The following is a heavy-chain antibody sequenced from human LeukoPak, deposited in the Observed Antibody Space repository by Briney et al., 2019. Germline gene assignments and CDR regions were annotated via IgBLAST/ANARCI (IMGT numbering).Heavy chain of an antibody. Sequence: SVKVSCKASGGTFSSYAISWVRQAPGQGLEWMGGIIPIFGTANYAQKFQGRVTITADESTSTAYMELSSLRSEDTAVYYCARDLGQLDPPYYFDYWGQGTLVTVSS. V-gene: IGHV1-69*13. CDR2: IIPIFGTA. CDR3: ARDLGQLDPPYYFDY. J-gene: IGHJ4*02. CDR1: GGTFSSYA. D-gene: IGHD6-6*01.